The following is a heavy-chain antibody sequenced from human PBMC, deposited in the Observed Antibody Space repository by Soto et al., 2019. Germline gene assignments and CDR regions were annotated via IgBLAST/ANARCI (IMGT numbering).Heavy chain of an antibody. Sequence: LRLSCAASGFTFSSYGMHWVRQAPGKGLEWVAVIWYDGSNKYYADSVKGRFTISRDNSKNTLYLQMNSLRAEDTAVYYCARESTYFFGCGGDCYAFDIWGQGTMVTVSS. D-gene: IGHD2-21*01. CDR3: ARESTYFFGCGGDCYAFDI. CDR1: GFTFSSYG. CDR2: IWYDGSNK. J-gene: IGHJ3*02. V-gene: IGHV3-33*01.